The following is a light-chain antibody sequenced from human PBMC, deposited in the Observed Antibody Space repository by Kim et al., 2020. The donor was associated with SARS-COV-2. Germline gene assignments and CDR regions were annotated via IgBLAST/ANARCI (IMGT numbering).Light chain of an antibody. CDR1: SLRNYY. V-gene: IGLV3-19*01. CDR3: NSRDSSGDHVV. Sequence: ALGQTVRITCQGDSLRNYYATWYQQRPGQAPVLVLYGKNNRPSGIPDRFSGSTSGNTASLTITGAQAEDEADYYCNSRDSSGDHVVFGGGTQLTVL. CDR2: GKN. J-gene: IGLJ3*02.